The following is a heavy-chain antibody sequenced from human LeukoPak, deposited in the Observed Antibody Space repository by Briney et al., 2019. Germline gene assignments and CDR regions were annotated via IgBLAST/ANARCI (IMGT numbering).Heavy chain of an antibody. D-gene: IGHD1-7*01. CDR1: GFTFSSYS. CDR2: ISSSSSYI. CDR3: ARAKKGTYYYMDV. Sequence: GGSLRLSCAASGFTFSSYSMSWVRQAPGKGLEWVSSISSSSSYIYYADSVKGRFTISRDNAKNSLYLQMNSLRAEDTAVYYCARAKKGTYYYMDVWGKGTTVTVSS. V-gene: IGHV3-21*01. J-gene: IGHJ6*03.